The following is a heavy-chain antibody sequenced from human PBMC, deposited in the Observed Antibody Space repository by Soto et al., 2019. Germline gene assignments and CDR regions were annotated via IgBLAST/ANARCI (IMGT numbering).Heavy chain of an antibody. Sequence: ASVKVSCKASGYTFTSYYMHWVRQAPGQGLEWMGIINPSGGSTSYAQKFQGRVTITRDTSTSTVYMELSSLRSEDTAVYYCARDLTNYDSSGYYFDYWGQGTLVTVSS. V-gene: IGHV1-46*01. J-gene: IGHJ4*02. CDR3: ARDLTNYDSSGYYFDY. D-gene: IGHD3-22*01. CDR2: INPSGGST. CDR1: GYTFTSYY.